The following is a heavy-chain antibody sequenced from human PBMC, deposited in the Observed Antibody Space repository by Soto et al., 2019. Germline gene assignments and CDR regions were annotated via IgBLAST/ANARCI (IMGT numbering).Heavy chain of an antibody. V-gene: IGHV4-34*01. J-gene: IGHJ5*02. CDR3: AGSSTYCSSTSCYTGWFDP. D-gene: IGHD2-2*02. Sequence: QVQLQQWGAGLLKPSETLSLTCAVYGGSFSGDYWSWIRQAPGKGLEWIGEINHSGVTSYNPSLKSRVTISVDTSKNQFSLKLSSVTAADTAVYYCAGSSTYCSSTSCYTGWFDPWGQGTLVTVSS. CDR2: INHSGVT. CDR1: GGSFSGDY.